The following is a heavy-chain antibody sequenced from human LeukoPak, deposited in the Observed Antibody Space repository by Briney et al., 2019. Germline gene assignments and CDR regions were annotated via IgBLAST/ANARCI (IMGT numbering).Heavy chain of an antibody. Sequence: GGSLRLSCAASGFTFSSYEMNWVRQAPGKGLEWVSYISSSGSTIYYADSVKGRFTISRDNAKNSLFLQMNSLTAEDTAVYYCARDPYSGGYWNYYYYYMDVWGKGTTVTISS. CDR2: ISSSGSTI. D-gene: IGHD1-26*01. CDR3: ARDPYSGGYWNYYYYYMDV. J-gene: IGHJ6*03. CDR1: GFTFSSYE. V-gene: IGHV3-48*03.